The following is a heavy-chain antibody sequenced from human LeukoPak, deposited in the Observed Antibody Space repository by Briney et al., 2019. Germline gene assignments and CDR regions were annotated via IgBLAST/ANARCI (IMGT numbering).Heavy chain of an antibody. CDR1: GGSISSSSYY. V-gene: IGHV4-39*07. Sequence: SETLSLTCKVSGGSISSSSYYWGWIRQPPGKGLEWIGSIYYNGSTYYHPSLKSRGTISVDTSKNQFSLKLSSVTAADTAVYYCARVSYSSGCYDDYFDYWGQGTLVTVSS. J-gene: IGHJ4*02. D-gene: IGHD6-19*01. CDR3: ARVSYSSGCYDDYFDY. CDR2: IYYNGST.